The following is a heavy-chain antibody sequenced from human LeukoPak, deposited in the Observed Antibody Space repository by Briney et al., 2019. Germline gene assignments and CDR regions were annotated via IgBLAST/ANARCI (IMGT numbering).Heavy chain of an antibody. J-gene: IGHJ4*02. CDR3: AKDHGTVAGPFDS. Sequence: GGSLRLSCAASGFTFSTYGMHWVRQAPGKGLEWVAVLSYDGSNTYYADSVKGRFTISRDNSKNTLYLQMNSLRIEDTAVYYCAKDHGTVAGPFDSWGQGTLVTVSS. CDR1: GFTFSTYG. CDR2: LSYDGSNT. V-gene: IGHV3-30*18. D-gene: IGHD6-19*01.